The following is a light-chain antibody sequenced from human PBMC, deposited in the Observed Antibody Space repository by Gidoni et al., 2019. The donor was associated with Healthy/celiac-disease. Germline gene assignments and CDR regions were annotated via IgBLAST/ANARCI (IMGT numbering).Light chain of an antibody. CDR2: GAS. J-gene: IGKJ1*01. V-gene: IGKV3-20*01. CDR1: QSVSSSY. CDR3: QQYGSSPRT. Sequence: TLSLSPGERATISCRASQSVSSSYLAWYQQKPGQAPRLLIYGASSRATGIPDRFSGSGSGTDFTLTISRLEPEDFAVYYCQQYGSSPRTFGQGTKVEIK.